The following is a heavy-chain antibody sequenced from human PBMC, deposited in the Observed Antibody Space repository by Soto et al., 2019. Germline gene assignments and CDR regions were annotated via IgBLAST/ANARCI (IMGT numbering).Heavy chain of an antibody. CDR3: LRDKRTISGIFPGC. D-gene: IGHD1-1*01. Sequence: SLRRSGVRSSLALRTNSITGVSEAPGKGLECVSIVCTGGATHCADCVKGRFTISGDSSKNTVHLQMNNVRAEYTAVYYCLRDKRTISGIFPGCWGQGTQVSVS. CDR1: SLALRTNS. V-gene: IGHV3-53*01. J-gene: IGHJ4*02. CDR2: VCTGGAT.